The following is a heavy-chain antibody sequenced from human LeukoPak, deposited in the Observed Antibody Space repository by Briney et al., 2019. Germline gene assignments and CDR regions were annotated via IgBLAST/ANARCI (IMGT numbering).Heavy chain of an antibody. D-gene: IGHD3-10*01. J-gene: IGHJ4*02. CDR2: ISGGGGTT. Sequence: GGSLRLSCAASGFRFDDYSMSWVRQTPGKGLEWVSGISGGGGTTYYADSVKGRFTISRDNAKNSLYLQMNSLRAEDTAVYYCARGEYGSGSYHIDYWGQGTLVTVSS. CDR1: GFRFDDYS. V-gene: IGHV3-23*01. CDR3: ARGEYGSGSYHIDY.